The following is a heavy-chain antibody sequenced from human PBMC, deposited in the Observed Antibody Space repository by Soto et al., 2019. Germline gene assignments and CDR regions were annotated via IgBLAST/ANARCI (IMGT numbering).Heavy chain of an antibody. Sequence: EASVKVSCQASGSTLTSYAMHWVRQAPGQRLEWMGWINAGNGNTKYSQKFQGRVTITRDTSASTAYMELSSLRSEDTAVYYCARSTIYLNWFDPWGQGTLVTVSS. CDR1: GSTLTSYA. V-gene: IGHV1-3*01. CDR2: INAGNGNT. CDR3: ARSTIYLNWFDP. J-gene: IGHJ5*02. D-gene: IGHD3-3*01.